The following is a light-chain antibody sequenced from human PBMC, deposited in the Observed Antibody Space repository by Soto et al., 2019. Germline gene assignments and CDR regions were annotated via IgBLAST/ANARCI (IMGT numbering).Light chain of an antibody. CDR2: DVS. Sequence: QSVLTQPASVSGSPGQSITIPCTGTSSDVGGYNYVSWYQHHPGKAPKLIIYDVSNRPSGVSIRFSGSKSDNTASLTISGLQPEDEADYHCSSYTTSNTRQIVFGTGTKLTVL. CDR3: SSYTTSNTRQIV. V-gene: IGLV2-14*03. J-gene: IGLJ1*01. CDR1: SSDVGGYNY.